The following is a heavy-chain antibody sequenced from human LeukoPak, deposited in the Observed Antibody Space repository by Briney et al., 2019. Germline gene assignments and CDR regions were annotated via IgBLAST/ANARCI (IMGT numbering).Heavy chain of an antibody. CDR3: ARESIAAAVTDY. V-gene: IGHV4-39*07. J-gene: IGHJ4*02. Sequence: PSETLSLTCTVSGGSISSSSYYWGWIRQPPGKGLEWIGSIYYSGSTYYNPSLKSRVTISVDTSKNQFSLKLSSVTAADTAVYYCARESIAAAVTDYWGQGTLVTVSS. D-gene: IGHD6-13*01. CDR2: IYYSGST. CDR1: GGSISSSSYY.